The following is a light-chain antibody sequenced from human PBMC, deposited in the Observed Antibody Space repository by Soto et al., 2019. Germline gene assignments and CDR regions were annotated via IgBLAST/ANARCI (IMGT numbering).Light chain of an antibody. V-gene: IGKV3D-20*01. J-gene: IGKJ1*01. CDR3: QQYGSSPS. CDR1: QRVSGGF. CDR2: DTS. Sequence: DIVLTRSPATLSLSPGERATLYCGASQRVSGGFLAWYQQKPGLAPRLILYDTSFRATGIPDRFSGSGSGTDFTLTISRLDPEDFAVYYCQQYGSSPSFGQGTKVDLK.